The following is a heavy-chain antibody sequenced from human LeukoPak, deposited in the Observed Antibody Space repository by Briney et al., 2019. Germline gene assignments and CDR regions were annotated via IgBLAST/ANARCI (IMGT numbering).Heavy chain of an antibody. V-gene: IGHV4-61*01. D-gene: IGHD3-3*01. CDR1: GGSVSSGSYY. Sequence: SETLSLTCTVSGGSVSSGSYYWSWLRQPPGRGLEWIGYIYYSGSTNNNPSLKRRVTISVDTSKNQFSLKLSSVTAADTAVYYCARDHPSRGYYRPYYGMDVWGKGTTVTVSS. J-gene: IGHJ6*04. CDR2: IYYSGST. CDR3: ARDHPSRGYYRPYYGMDV.